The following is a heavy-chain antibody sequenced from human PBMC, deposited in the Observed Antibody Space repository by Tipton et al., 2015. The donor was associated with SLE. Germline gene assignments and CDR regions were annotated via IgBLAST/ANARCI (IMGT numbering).Heavy chain of an antibody. CDR3: ARRQERYFDYLGNWFDS. D-gene: IGHD3-9*01. CDR1: GGSFSGYY. J-gene: IGHJ5*01. Sequence: TLSLTCAVYGGSFSGYYWIWVRQPPGKGLEWIGDINHSGSSNYNPSLRSRVTISVDTSKNQFSLKLSSVTAVDTAVYYCARRQERYFDYLGNWFDSWGQGTRVTVSS. CDR2: INHSGSS. V-gene: IGHV4-34*01.